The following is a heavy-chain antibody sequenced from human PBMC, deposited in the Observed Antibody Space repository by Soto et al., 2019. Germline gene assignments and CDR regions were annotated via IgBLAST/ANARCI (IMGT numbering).Heavy chain of an antibody. V-gene: IGHV1-69*08. CDR1: GDTFSSYT. CDR2: IIPILTTT. J-gene: IGHJ6*02. CDR3: ERRRYCGYDCYYKHYYGMDV. D-gene: IGHD2-21*02. Sequence: QVQLVQSGAEVKKPGSSVKVSCRASGDTFSSYTVNWLRQAPGRGLEWMGRIIPILTTTDYAQNFRGRLTIPADKSTNTVDMELSSLRSEETAVYYGERRRYCGYDCYYKHYYGMDVWGQGTTGTVAS.